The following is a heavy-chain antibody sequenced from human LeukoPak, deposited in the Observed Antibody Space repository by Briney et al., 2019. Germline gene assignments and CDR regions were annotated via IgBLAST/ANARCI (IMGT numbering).Heavy chain of an antibody. V-gene: IGHV4-59*08. J-gene: IGHJ4*02. CDR1: GGSISSYY. CDR2: IYYSGST. Sequence: PSETLSLTCTVSGGSISSYYWSWIRQPPGKGLEWIGYIYYSGSTNYNPSLKSRVTISVDTSKNQFSLNLSSVTAADTAVYYCARHLGGGIYFDYWGQGTLVTVSS. D-gene: IGHD3-16*01. CDR3: ARHLGGGIYFDY.